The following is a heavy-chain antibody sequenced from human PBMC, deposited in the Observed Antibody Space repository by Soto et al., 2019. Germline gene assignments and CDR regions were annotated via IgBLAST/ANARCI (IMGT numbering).Heavy chain of an antibody. CDR1: DGSISSYY. CDR3: ARDYYDSSGYYPNYYYYYGMDV. D-gene: IGHD3-22*01. V-gene: IGHV4-59*01. Sequence: SETLSLTCTVSDGSISSYYWSWSRQSPGKGLEWIGYIYYSGSTNYNPSLKSRVTISVDTSKNQFSLKLSSVTAADTAVYYCARDYYDSSGYYPNYYYYYGMDVWGQGTTVTVSS. CDR2: IYYSGST. J-gene: IGHJ6*02.